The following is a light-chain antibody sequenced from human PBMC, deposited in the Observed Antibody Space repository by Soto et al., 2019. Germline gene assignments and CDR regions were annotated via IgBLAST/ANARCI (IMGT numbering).Light chain of an antibody. V-gene: IGLV2-14*01. J-gene: IGLJ1*01. CDR1: SGDIGDYKY. CDR2: EVN. Sequence: QSVLTQPASVSGSDGQSITISCTGTSGDIGDYKYVSWYQQRPGKAPKLMIYEVNSRPSVVSHRFAGSKSGTTASLTISGLQGDDEGDYDCSSYTTRGPQGIFGTGTKLTVL. CDR3: SSYTTRGPQGI.